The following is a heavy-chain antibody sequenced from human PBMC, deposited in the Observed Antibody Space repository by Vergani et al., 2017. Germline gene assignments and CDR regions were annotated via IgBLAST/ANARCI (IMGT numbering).Heavy chain of an antibody. Sequence: EVQLLESGGGLVQPGGSLRLSCAASGFTFSTYAMTWVRQAPGKGLEWVSTISSDGGSTYYADSVKGRFTISRDNSKNTLSLQMNSLTAEDTAIYYCAGPQGTRAYYYGGIDYWGQGFLVTVSS. CDR2: ISSDGGST. D-gene: IGHD3-22*01. CDR3: AGPQGTRAYYYGGIDY. CDR1: GFTFSTYA. J-gene: IGHJ4*02. V-gene: IGHV3-23*01.